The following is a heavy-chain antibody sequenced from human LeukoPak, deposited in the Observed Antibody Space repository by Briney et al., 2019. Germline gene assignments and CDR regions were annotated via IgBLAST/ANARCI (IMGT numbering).Heavy chain of an antibody. CDR3: ARTYSSSWYRAPFAY. V-gene: IGHV3-53*01. CDR2: IYSDNT. Sequence: GGSLRLSCTVSGFTVSSNSMSWVRQAPGKGLEWVSFIYSDNTHYSDSVKGRFTISRDNSKNTLYLQMNSLRAEDTAVYYCARTYSSSWYRAPFAYWGQGTLVTVSS. J-gene: IGHJ4*02. CDR1: GFTVSSNS. D-gene: IGHD6-13*01.